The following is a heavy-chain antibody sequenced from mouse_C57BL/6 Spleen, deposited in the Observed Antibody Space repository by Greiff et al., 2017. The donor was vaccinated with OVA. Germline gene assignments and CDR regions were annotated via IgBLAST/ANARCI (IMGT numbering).Heavy chain of an antibody. D-gene: IGHD1-1*01. V-gene: IGHV6-6*01. CDR1: GFTFSDAW. Sequence: EVKVVESGGGLVQPGGSMKLSCAASGFTFSDAWMDWVRQSPEKGLEWVAEIRNKANNHATYYAESVKGRFTISRDDSKSSVYLQMNSLRAEDTGIYYCTSLYYYGSRYYFDYWGQGTTLTVSS. CDR2: IRNKANNHAT. CDR3: TSLYYYGSRYYFDY. J-gene: IGHJ2*01.